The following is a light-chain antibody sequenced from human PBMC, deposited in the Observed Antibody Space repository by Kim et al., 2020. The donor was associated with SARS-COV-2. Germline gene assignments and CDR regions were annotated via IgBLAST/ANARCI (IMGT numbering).Light chain of an antibody. Sequence: RATINCNSSQSVLYSANNKNYLSWYQRKPGQPPKLLIYWASTRESGVPDRFSGSGSGTDFTLTISSLQAEDVAVYYCQQYYDPPYTFGQGTKLEI. J-gene: IGKJ2*01. CDR3: QQYYDPPYT. V-gene: IGKV4-1*01. CDR1: QSVLYSANNKNY. CDR2: WAS.